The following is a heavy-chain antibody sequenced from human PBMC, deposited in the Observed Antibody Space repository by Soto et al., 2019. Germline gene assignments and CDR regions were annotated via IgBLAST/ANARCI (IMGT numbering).Heavy chain of an antibody. V-gene: IGHV2-5*02. CDR1: GFSLTTRGVG. CDR3: AHIPNYYQYDWFDP. CDR2: IYWDDDK. J-gene: IGHJ5*02. Sequence: QIALKESGPTLVKPTQTLTLTCTFSGFSLTTRGVGVGWIRQPPGKAQECLALIYWDDDKRYSPSLQSRLSITKDTSKNQVVLTMTYVDPVDTATYYCAHIPNYYQYDWFDPWGQGTLVSVSS. D-gene: IGHD3-16*01.